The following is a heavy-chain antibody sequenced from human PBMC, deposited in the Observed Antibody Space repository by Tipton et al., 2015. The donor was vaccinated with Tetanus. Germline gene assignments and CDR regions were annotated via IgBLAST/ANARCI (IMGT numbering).Heavy chain of an antibody. J-gene: IGHJ4*02. V-gene: IGHV4-4*07. D-gene: IGHD3-10*01. CDR2: VYSSGST. Sequence: TLSLTCSVSSGLIISYYWSWIRQPAGKGLEWIGRVYSSGSTHYNPSLKSRVTMSLDTSKKQFSLSLNSVTAADTAIYFCARGVWFGPGPRYYFDYWGQGTLVTVSS. CDR1: SGLIISYY. CDR3: ARGVWFGPGPRYYFDY.